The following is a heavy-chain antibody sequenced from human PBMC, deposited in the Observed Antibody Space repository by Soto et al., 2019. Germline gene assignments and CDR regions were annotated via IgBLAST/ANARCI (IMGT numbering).Heavy chain of an antibody. Sequence: GESLKISCKTSGYSFISYWVAWVRQLPGKGLEWMGTFYPGDSTSTYSPSFQGQVTISVDKSISTAYLQLSSLKASDTAMYYCARNIGYCRNNDCSWTFDIWGQGTMVTVSS. CDR2: FYPGDSTS. J-gene: IGHJ3*02. CDR3: ARNIGYCRNNDCSWTFDI. V-gene: IGHV5-51*01. D-gene: IGHD2-15*01. CDR1: GYSFISYW.